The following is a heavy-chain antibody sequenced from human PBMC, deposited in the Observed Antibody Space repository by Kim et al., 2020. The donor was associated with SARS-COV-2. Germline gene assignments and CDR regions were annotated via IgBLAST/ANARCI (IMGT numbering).Heavy chain of an antibody. J-gene: IGHJ5*02. Sequence: SETLSLTCTVSGGSISSYYLSWIRQPPGKGLEWIGYIYYSGSTNYNPSLKNRGTISVDTSKNQFSLKLSSVTAADEAVYYCARDLWAAGYNWFDPWGQGTLVTVSS. V-gene: IGHV4-59*01. CDR2: IYYSGST. CDR1: GGSISSYY. CDR3: ARDLWAAGYNWFDP. D-gene: IGHD6-13*01.